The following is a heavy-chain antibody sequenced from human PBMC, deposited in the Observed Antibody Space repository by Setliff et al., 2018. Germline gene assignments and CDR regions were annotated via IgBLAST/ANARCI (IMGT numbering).Heavy chain of an antibody. CDR2: IYTSGTT. D-gene: IGHD3-3*01. CDR1: GGSISSYY. CDR3: AGGGGGDLWDY. Sequence: SEPLSLPCTVSGGSISSYYWSWIRQPAGKGLEWIGRIYTSGTTNYNPSLKSRVTMSVDTSKNQFSLRLSSVTAADTAVYYCAGGGGGDLWDYWGQGTLVTVSS. V-gene: IGHV4-4*07. J-gene: IGHJ4*02.